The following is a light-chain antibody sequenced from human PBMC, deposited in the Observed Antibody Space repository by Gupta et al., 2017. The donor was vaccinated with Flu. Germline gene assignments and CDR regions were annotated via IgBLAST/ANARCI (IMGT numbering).Light chain of an antibody. CDR1: QSIGNY. CDR3: QQSYLSTWT. Sequence: IQVIQSPSSLFASVGDRVTITCRASQSIGNYVNWYQQMPGRAPKLLIYAAFTLQSGVPSRFSGSGSGTDFTLTISSLQPDDFGTYWCQQSYLSTWTFGQGTTVEIK. J-gene: IGKJ1*01. V-gene: IGKV1-39*01. CDR2: AAF.